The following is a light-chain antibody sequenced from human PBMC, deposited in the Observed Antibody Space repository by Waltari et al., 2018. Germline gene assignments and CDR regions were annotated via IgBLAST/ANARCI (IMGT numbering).Light chain of an antibody. CDR1: QSLLHSNGYNY. CDR2: LGS. V-gene: IGKV2-28*01. CDR3: MQALQTPLT. Sequence: DIVMTQSPLSLPVTPGEPASISCRSSQSLLHSNGYNYLDWYLQKPWQSPQLLIYLGSYRAYGVPDRFSGSGSGTDFTLKISRVEAEDVGVYYCMQALQTPLTFGGGTKVEIK. J-gene: IGKJ4*01.